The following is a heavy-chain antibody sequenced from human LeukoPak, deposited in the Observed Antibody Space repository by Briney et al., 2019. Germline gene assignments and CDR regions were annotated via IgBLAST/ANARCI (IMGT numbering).Heavy chain of an antibody. CDR1: GFSFSNLA. Sequence: PGGSLRLSCVASGFSFSNLAMGWVRQAPGKGLEWVSVISDSGGTTYYADSVKGRFTISRDNAKNSLYLQMNSLRAEDTAVYYCARDYCTNGVCFDYWGQGTLVTVSS. D-gene: IGHD2-8*01. V-gene: IGHV3-23*01. CDR2: ISDSGGTT. J-gene: IGHJ4*02. CDR3: ARDYCTNGVCFDY.